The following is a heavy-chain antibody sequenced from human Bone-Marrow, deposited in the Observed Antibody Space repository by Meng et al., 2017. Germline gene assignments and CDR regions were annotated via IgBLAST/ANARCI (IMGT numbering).Heavy chain of an antibody. Sequence: SVKVSCKASGGIFSSYVIGWVRQAPGQGLEWMGGINAIFGTINYAQKFQGRVTITTDESTSTAYMELSSLRSEDTPVYYCARDSGSYLGRGFGDYWGQGTLVTVSS. V-gene: IGHV1-69*05. J-gene: IGHJ4*02. CDR2: INAIFGTI. CDR3: ARDSGSYLGRGFGDY. CDR1: GGIFSSYV. D-gene: IGHD1-26*01.